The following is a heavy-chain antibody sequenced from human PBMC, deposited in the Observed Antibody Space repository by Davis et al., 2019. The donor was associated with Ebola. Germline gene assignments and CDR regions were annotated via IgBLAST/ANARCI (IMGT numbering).Heavy chain of an antibody. J-gene: IGHJ4*02. Sequence: LSLTCAASGFTVSSNYMSWVRQAPGKGLEWVSVIYSGGSTYYADSVKGRFTISRDNSKNTLYLQMNSLRAEDTAVYYCASSRTTRSYYFDYWGQGTLVTVSS. CDR1: GFTVSSNY. D-gene: IGHD4-17*01. CDR3: ASSRTTRSYYFDY. V-gene: IGHV3-53*01. CDR2: IYSGGST.